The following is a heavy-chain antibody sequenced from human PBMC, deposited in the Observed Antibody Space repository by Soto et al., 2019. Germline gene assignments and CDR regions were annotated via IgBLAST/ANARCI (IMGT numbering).Heavy chain of an antibody. CDR3: ATSYGSGYRAFDY. CDR2: VNPILSMS. CDR1: GDTFSSYA. J-gene: IGHJ4*02. Sequence: SVKVSCKASGDTFSSYAISWVRQAPGQGLEWMGRVNPILSMSNYAQKFQGRVTMTADKSTSTAYMELRSLRSEDTAFYYCATSYGSGYRAFDYWGQGTLVTVSS. V-gene: IGHV1-69*04. D-gene: IGHD3-10*01.